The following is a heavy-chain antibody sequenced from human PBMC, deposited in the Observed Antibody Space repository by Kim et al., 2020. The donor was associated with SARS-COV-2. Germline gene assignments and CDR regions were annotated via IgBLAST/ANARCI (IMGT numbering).Heavy chain of an antibody. CDR1: GFTFSDYY. J-gene: IGHJ6*02. D-gene: IGHD5-18*01. CDR2: ISSSGSTI. V-gene: IGHV3-11*01. CDR3: ARDGVDTAMGDYYYYGMDV. Sequence: GGSLRLSCAASGFTFSDYYMSWIRQAPGKGLEWVSYISSSGSTIYYADSVKGRFTISRDNAKNSLYLQMNSLRAEDTAVYYCARDGVDTAMGDYYYYGMDVWGQGTTVTVSS.